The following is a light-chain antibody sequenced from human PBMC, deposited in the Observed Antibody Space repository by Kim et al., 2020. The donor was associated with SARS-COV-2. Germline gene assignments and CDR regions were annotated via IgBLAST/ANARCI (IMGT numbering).Light chain of an antibody. V-gene: IGKV3-20*01. CDR3: LQYGNSPMYT. J-gene: IGKJ2*01. Sequence: EIVLTQSPGTLSLSPGERATLFCRASKSVSNNYLAWYQQKPGQAPRLLIYGASGRATGIPNRFSGSGSGTEFTLTISRLDPEDFAVYYCLQYGNSPMYTFGQGTKLEI. CDR2: GAS. CDR1: KSVSNNY.